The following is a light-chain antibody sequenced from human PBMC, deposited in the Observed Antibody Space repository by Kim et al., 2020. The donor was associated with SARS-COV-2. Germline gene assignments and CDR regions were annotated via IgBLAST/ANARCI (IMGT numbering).Light chain of an antibody. CDR1: SSNIGSNT. V-gene: IGLV1-44*01. CDR3: AAWDDSLNGWV. J-gene: IGLJ3*02. CDR2: SND. Sequence: LTQPPSASGTPGQRVTISCSGSSSNIGSNTVNWYQQLPGTAPKLLVFSNDQRPSGVPDRFSGSKSGTSASLAISGLQSDDESDYYCAAWDDSLNGWVFGGGTQRTV.